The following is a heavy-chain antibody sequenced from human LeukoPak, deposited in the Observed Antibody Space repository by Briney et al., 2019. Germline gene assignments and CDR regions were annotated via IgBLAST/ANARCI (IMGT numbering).Heavy chain of an antibody. Sequence: GGSLRLSCATSGFTFDDYAMHWVRQAPGKGLEWVSGISWNSGSIGYADSVRGRFTISRDNAKNSLYLQMNSLGAQDTAVYYCARPATGYCSSAGCHWDSWGQGTLVTVSS. CDR2: ISWNSGSI. J-gene: IGHJ4*02. V-gene: IGHV3-9*01. D-gene: IGHD2-2*01. CDR3: ARPATGYCSSAGCHWDS. CDR1: GFTFDDYA.